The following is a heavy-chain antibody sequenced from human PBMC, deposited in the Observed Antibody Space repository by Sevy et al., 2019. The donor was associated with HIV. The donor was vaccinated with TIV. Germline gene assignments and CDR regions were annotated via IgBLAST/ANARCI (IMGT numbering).Heavy chain of an antibody. V-gene: IGHV3-23*01. D-gene: IGHD2-15*01. Sequence: GGSLRLSCAASGFTFSDYYMTWIRQAPGKGLEWVSVISGSGDTTNYADSVKGRFVISRDNSKDTMYLQLNSLRAEDTAVYYCAKDIRVALVVPSPGYGMDVWGHGTSVTVSS. CDR3: AKDIRVALVVPSPGYGMDV. CDR2: ISGSGDTT. J-gene: IGHJ6*02. CDR1: GFTFSDYY.